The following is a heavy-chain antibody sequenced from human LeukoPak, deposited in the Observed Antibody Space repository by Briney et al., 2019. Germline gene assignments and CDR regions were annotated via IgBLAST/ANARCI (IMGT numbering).Heavy chain of an antibody. CDR2: INAGNGNT. CDR3: ARALPLGRFGELVVY. J-gene: IGHJ4*02. CDR1: GYTFTSYA. Sequence: GASVTVSCKASGYTFTSYAMHWVRQAPGQRLEWMGWINAGNGNTKYSQTFQGRVTITRDTSASTAYMELSSLRSEDTAVYYCARALPLGRFGELVVYWGQGTLVTVSS. D-gene: IGHD3-10*01. V-gene: IGHV1-3*01.